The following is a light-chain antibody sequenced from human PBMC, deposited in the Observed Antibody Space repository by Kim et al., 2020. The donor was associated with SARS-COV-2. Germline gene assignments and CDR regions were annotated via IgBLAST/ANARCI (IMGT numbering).Light chain of an antibody. J-gene: IGKJ1*01. CDR1: QSVSSN. Sequence: EIVMTQSPATLSVSPGERATLSCRASQSVSSNLAWYQQKPGQAPRLLIYGASTRATGITARFSGSGSGTEFTLTISSLQSEDFAVYYCQQYNNWPRTFGQGTKADIK. CDR2: GAS. CDR3: QQYNNWPRT. V-gene: IGKV3-15*01.